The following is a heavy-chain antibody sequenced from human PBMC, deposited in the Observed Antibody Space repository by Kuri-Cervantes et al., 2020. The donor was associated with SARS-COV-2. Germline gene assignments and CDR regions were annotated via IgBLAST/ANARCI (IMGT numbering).Heavy chain of an antibody. CDR3: ARSRIAVAGTGWFAP. D-gene: IGHD6-19*01. CDR2: IYSGGST. J-gene: IGHJ5*02. V-gene: IGHV3-66*01. Sequence: GGSLRLSCTVSGGSISSYYWSWIRQAPGKGLEWVSVIYSGGSTYYADSVKGRFTISRDNSKNTLYLQMNSLRAEDTAVYYCARSRIAVAGTGWFAPWGQGTLVTVSS. CDR1: GGSISSYY.